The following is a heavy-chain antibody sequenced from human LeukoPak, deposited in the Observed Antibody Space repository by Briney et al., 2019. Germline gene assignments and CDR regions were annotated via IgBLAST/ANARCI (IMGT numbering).Heavy chain of an antibody. D-gene: IGHD6-19*01. Sequence: GGSLRLSRAASGFTFNTYWMHWVRQAPGKGLVWVSPINPDGTVTTYADSVKGRFTISRDNAKNTLYLQMNSLKAEDTAVYYCVRDSPSGFFDLWGRGTLVTVSS. CDR2: INPDGTVT. CDR3: VRDSPSGFFDL. V-gene: IGHV3-74*01. CDR1: GFTFNTYW. J-gene: IGHJ2*01.